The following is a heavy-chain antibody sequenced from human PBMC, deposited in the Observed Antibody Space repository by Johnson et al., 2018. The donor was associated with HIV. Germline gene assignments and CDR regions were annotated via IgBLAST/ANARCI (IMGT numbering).Heavy chain of an antibody. D-gene: IGHD5-12*01. CDR1: GFTFSNYW. CDR3: VREGRYSGYDPVKRNAFDI. CDR2: IKQDGTEK. Sequence: EQLVESGGGLVQTGGSLRLSCAVSGFTFSNYWMNWVRQGPGKGLEWVANIKQDGTEKHYVDSVKGRFTISRDNAKNSLYLQMDSLRAEDAAVYFCVREGRYSGYDPVKRNAFDIWGQGTVVTVSS. J-gene: IGHJ3*02. V-gene: IGHV3-7*01.